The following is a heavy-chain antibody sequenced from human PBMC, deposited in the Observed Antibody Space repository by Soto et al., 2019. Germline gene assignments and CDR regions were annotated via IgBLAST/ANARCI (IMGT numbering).Heavy chain of an antibody. J-gene: IGHJ6*02. CDR1: GFTLRLHA. CDR2: IWYDGSNK. V-gene: IGHV3-33*08. Sequence: QVQLVESGGGVIQPGRSLRLSCAASGFTLRLHAMHWVRQAPGKGLEWVAQIWYDGSNKYYTDSVKGRFTVSRDDFKNTVFLQMDSLRAEDTAVYYWARDGQQQTPYAVDVWGQGTTVIVSS. CDR3: ARDGQQQTPYAVDV. D-gene: IGHD6-13*01.